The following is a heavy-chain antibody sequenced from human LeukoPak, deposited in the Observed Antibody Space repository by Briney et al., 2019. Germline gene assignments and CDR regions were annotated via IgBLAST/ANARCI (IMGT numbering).Heavy chain of an antibody. CDR1: GFTFSSYG. CDR2: IRYDGSNK. CDR3: AKDADLAPAGSDS. D-gene: IGHD6-13*01. V-gene: IGHV3-30*02. J-gene: IGHJ4*02. Sequence: PGGSLRLSCAASGFTFSSYGMHWVRQAPGKGLEWVAFIRYDGSNKYYADSVKGRFTISRDNSKNTLYLQMNSLRAEDTALYYCAKDADLAPAGSDSWGQGTLVTVSS.